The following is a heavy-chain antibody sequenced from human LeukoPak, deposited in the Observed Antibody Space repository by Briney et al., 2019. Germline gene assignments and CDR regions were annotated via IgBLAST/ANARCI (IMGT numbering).Heavy chain of an antibody. D-gene: IGHD5-18*01. J-gene: IGHJ4*02. CDR2: ISYDGSNK. CDR3: AIGYSYGYFDY. V-gene: IGHV3-30-3*01. CDR1: GFTFSSYA. Sequence: GRSLRLSCAASGFTFSSYAMHWVRQAPGKGGEWGAVISYDGSNKYYADSVKGRFTISRDNSKNTLYLQMNSLRPEDTAVYYCAIGYSYGYFDYWGQGTLVTVSS.